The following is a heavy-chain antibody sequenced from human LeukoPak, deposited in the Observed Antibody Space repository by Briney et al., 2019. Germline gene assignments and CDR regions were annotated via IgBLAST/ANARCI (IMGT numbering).Heavy chain of an antibody. CDR3: ARGQYSYGKVDWFDP. CDR2: INHSGST. D-gene: IGHD5-18*01. J-gene: IGHJ5*02. V-gene: IGHV4-34*01. CDR1: GGSFSGYY. Sequence: KPSETLSLTCAVYGGSFSGYYWNWIRQPPGKGLEWIGEINHSGSTNYNPSLKSRVTISVETSKNQFSLKLSSVTAADTAVYYCARGQYSYGKVDWFDPWGQGTLVTVSS.